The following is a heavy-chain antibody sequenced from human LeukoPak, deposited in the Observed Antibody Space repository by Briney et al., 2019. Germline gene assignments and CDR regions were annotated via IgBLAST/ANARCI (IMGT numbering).Heavy chain of an antibody. Sequence: SETLSLTCTVSGGSISSYYWSWIRQPPGKGLEWIGYIYYSGSTNYNPSLKSRVTISVDTSKNQFSLKLSSVTAADTAVYYCARHYYDRPLLDYWGQGTLVTVSS. D-gene: IGHD3-22*01. CDR3: ARHYYDRPLLDY. CDR1: GGSISSYY. V-gene: IGHV4-59*08. CDR2: IYYSGST. J-gene: IGHJ4*02.